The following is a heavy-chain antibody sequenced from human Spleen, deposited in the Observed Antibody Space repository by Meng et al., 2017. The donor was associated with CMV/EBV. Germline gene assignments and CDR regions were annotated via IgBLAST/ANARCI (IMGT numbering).Heavy chain of an antibody. CDR2: INGSGGST. J-gene: IGHJ4*01. D-gene: IGHD6-13*01. V-gene: IGHV3-23*01. CDR1: GFTVSSSY. CDR3: AKAFSASWYREYYDD. Sequence: GESLKISCAVPGFTVSSSYMTWVRQAPGKGLEWVSAINGSGGSTYYADSVKGRFTISRDNSKNTLYLQMNSLRAEDTAVYYCAKAFSASWYREYYDDWGQGTLVTVSS.